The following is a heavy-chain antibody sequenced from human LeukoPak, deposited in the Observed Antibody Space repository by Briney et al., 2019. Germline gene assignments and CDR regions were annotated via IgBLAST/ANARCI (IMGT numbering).Heavy chain of an antibody. Sequence: GGSLRLSCAASGFTFSSYAMHGVRQAPGRGVEWGAVISYDGSNKYYADHVKGRFTFSRDNSKHTLDLQMNSLRAEDTAVYYCARGPERTGVGTRYYYDMDVWGQGTTVTVSS. D-gene: IGHD2-8*01. CDR1: GFTFSSYA. CDR2: ISYDGSNK. CDR3: ARGPERTGVGTRYYYDMDV. V-gene: IGHV3-30-3*01. J-gene: IGHJ6*02.